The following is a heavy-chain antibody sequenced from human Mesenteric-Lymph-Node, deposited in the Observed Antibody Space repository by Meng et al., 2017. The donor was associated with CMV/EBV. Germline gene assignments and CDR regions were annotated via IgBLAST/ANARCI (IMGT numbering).Heavy chain of an antibody. D-gene: IGHD1-26*01. CDR3: ARAKPSGSYG. CDR2: IYSGGST. Sequence: GGSLRLSCAASGFTFSNAWMSWVRQAPGKGLEWVSVIYSGGSTYYADSVKGRFTISRDNSKNTLYLQMNSLRAEDTAVYYCARAKPSGSYGWGQGTLVTVSS. V-gene: IGHV3-66*02. CDR1: GFTFSNAW. J-gene: IGHJ4*02.